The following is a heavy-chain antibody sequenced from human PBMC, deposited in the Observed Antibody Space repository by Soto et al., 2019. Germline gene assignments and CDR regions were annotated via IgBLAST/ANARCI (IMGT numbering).Heavy chain of an antibody. CDR3: ARDRAAGGY. CDR2: ISSGGNII. D-gene: IGHD6-13*01. V-gene: IGHV3-48*03. J-gene: IGHJ4*02. Sequence: EVQLVESGGGLVQPGGSLRLSCAASGFSFSHYEMNWVRQAPGKGLEWVAYISSGGNIIHYADSVRGRFTVSRDNARNSLFLQMNILRVEDTALYYCARDRAAGGYWGQGTRVTVSS. CDR1: GFSFSHYE.